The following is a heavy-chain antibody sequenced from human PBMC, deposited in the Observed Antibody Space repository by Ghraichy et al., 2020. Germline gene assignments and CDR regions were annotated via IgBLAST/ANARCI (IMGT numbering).Heavy chain of an antibody. J-gene: IGHJ6*03. CDR1: GGSISSSSYY. CDR2: IYYSGST. V-gene: IGHV4-39*01. CDR3: ASGSGWWYYYYMDV. Sequence: SETLSLTCTVSGGSISSSSYYWGWIRQPPGKGLEWIGSIYYSGSTYYNPSLKSRVTISVDTSKNQFSLKLSSVTAADTAVYYCASGSGWWYYYYMDVWGKGTTVTVSS. D-gene: IGHD6-19*01.